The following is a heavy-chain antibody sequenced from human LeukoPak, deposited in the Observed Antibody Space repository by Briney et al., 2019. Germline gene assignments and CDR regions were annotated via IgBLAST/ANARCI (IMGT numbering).Heavy chain of an antibody. CDR2: MSNNGRDK. Sequence: QAGGSLRLSCIASGFTFSNNAMHWIRQAPGKRPEWVAFMSNNGRDKNYADSVQGRFSISRDNSKNTLYLQMNSLRVEDTAIFYCVRDDRGFSGYHFDCWGQGTLVTVSP. CDR1: GFTFSNNA. V-gene: IGHV3-30*04. D-gene: IGHD5-12*01. CDR3: VRDDRGFSGYHFDC. J-gene: IGHJ4*02.